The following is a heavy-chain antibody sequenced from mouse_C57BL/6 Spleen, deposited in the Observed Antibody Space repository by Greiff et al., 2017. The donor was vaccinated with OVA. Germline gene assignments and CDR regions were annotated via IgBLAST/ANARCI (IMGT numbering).Heavy chain of an antibody. CDR1: GFTFSDSG. J-gene: IGHJ4*01. CDR2: ISSGSSTI. CDR3: ARGYYGSSYYAMDY. V-gene: IGHV5-17*01. Sequence: DVHLVESGGGLVKPGGSLKLSCAASGFTFSDSGMHWVRQAPEKGLEWVAYISSGSSTIYYADTVKGRFTISRDNAKNTLFLQMTSLRSEDTAMYYCARGYYGSSYYAMDYWGQGTSVTVSS. D-gene: IGHD1-1*01.